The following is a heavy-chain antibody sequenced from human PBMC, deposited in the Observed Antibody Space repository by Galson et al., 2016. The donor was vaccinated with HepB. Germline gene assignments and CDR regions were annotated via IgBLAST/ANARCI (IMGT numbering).Heavy chain of an antibody. Sequence: SETLSLTCTVSGGSISGFTYYWGWVRQPPGKGLQWIGSVYHTGSTYYTPSLRSRLTISVDTSMTQFSLHLSSVTAADTAIYYCARLVALSGGNWFDPWGRGTLVIVSS. V-gene: IGHV4-39*01. J-gene: IGHJ5*02. CDR3: ARLVALSGGNWFDP. CDR1: GGSISGFTYY. CDR2: VYHTGST. D-gene: IGHD6-19*01.